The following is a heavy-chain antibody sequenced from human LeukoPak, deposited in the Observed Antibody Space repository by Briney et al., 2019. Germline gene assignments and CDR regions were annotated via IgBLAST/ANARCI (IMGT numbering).Heavy chain of an antibody. V-gene: IGHV4-34*01. Sequence: SETLSLTCAVYGGSFSGYYWSWIRQPPGKGLEWIGEINHSGSTNYNPSLKSRVTITVDTSKNQFSLKLSSVTAADTAVYYWGRGGGRYSSSPFDYWGQGTLVTVSS. J-gene: IGHJ4*02. CDR2: INHSGST. CDR3: GRGGGRYSSSPFDY. CDR1: GGSFSGYY. D-gene: IGHD6-6*01.